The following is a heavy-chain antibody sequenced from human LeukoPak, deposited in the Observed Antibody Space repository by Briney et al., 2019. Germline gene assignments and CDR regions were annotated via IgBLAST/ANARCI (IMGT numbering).Heavy chain of an antibody. J-gene: IGHJ4*02. CDR1: GFTVSTKY. Sequence: GGSLRLSCAASGFTVSTKYMSWVRQAPGKGLEWVSVIYSGGTTEYADSVKGRFTISRDNSKNTLYLQMNSLRAEDTAVYYCATRTHSGDYIGYFDYWGQGTLVTVSS. D-gene: IGHD1-26*01. CDR2: IYSGGTT. V-gene: IGHV3-66*01. CDR3: ATRTHSGDYIGYFDY.